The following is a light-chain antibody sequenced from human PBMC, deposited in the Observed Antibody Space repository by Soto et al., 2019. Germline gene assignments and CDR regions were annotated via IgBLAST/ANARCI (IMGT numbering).Light chain of an antibody. V-gene: IGKV1-39*01. CDR3: QQTYSTPWT. Sequence: IQLTQSPSSLSASVGDRVTITCRASPAIASFLAWYQQKPGTAPKLLIYGASTLQSGVPSRFSGSRSGTDYTLTISSLQPEDFATYCCQQTYSTPWTFGQGTKVDIK. J-gene: IGKJ1*01. CDR2: GAS. CDR1: PAIASF.